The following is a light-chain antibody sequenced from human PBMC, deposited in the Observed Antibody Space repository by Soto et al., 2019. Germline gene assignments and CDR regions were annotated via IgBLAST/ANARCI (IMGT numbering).Light chain of an antibody. CDR2: GAS. CDR1: QSVSSSY. J-gene: IGKJ2*01. V-gene: IGKV3-20*01. Sequence: EIVLTQSPGTLSLSPGERATLSCRASQSVSSSYLAWQQQKPGQAPRLLIYGASSRATRIPDRFSGSGSGTDFTLTISRLEPEDFAVYYCHQYGTLYTFGQGTKLEIK. CDR3: HQYGTLYT.